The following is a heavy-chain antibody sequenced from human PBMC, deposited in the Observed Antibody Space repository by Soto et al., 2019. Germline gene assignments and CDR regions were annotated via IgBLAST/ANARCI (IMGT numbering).Heavy chain of an antibody. D-gene: IGHD4-17*01. Sequence: PSETLSLTCTVSGGSISSYYWSWIRQPPGKGLEWIGYIYHSGSTYYNPSLKSRVTISVDRSKNQFSLKLSSVTAADTAVYYCASLYGGTDRVDYWGQGTLVTVSS. CDR3: ASLYGGTDRVDY. CDR2: IYHSGST. V-gene: IGHV4-59*12. CDR1: GGSISSYY. J-gene: IGHJ4*02.